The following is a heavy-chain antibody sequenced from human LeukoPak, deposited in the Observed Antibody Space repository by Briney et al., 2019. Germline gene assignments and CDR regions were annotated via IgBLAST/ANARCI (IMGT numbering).Heavy chain of an antibody. V-gene: IGHV1-18*01. D-gene: IGHD3-10*01. J-gene: IGHJ4*02. CDR1: GGTFSSYA. CDR3: ARDRGYYGSGSSPALYDY. CDR2: ISAYNGNT. Sequence: EASVKVSCKASGGTFSSYAISWVRQAPGQGLEWMGWISAYNGNTNYAQKLQGRVTMTTDTSTSTAYMELRSLRSDDTAVYYCARDRGYYGSGSSPALYDYWGQGTLVTVSS.